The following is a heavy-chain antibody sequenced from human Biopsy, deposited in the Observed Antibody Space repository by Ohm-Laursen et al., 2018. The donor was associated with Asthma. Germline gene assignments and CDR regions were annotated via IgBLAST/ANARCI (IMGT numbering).Heavy chain of an antibody. CDR2: LIPVLGTP. CDR1: GDSFSNYA. J-gene: IGHJ4*02. Sequence: GASVKVSCNASGDSFSNYAISWVRQAPGQGLEWMGGLIPVLGTPDHAQKFQGRVTISADDSTSTAYMELSSLSSEDTALYYCARGPEYVRSSGALDYWGQGTLVTVSS. V-gene: IGHV1-69*13. D-gene: IGHD2-2*01. CDR3: ARGPEYVRSSGALDY.